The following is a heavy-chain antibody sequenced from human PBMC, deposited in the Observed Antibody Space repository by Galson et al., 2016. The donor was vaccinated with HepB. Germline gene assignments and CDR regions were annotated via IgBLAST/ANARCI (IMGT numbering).Heavy chain of an antibody. Sequence: SLRLSCAASGFTFSDYYMSWIRQAPGKGLEWISYISGSGTYIDYADSVKGRFTISRDNAKNSLYLQMNSLTVEDTAVYYCTRDKIRGVIRFDYWGQGTLVTVSS. CDR2: ISGSGTYI. CDR3: TRDKIRGVIRFDY. CDR1: GFTFSDYY. V-gene: IGHV3-11*06. J-gene: IGHJ4*02. D-gene: IGHD3-10*01.